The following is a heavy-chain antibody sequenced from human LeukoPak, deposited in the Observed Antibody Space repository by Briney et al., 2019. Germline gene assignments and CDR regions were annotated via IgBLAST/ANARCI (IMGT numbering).Heavy chain of an antibody. V-gene: IGHV1-2*04. Sequence: SVNVSCQDSGYPFTANYMHWVQQHPQQALAWMGWMNSNTCDTYNVQKFQGCVTMTRDTSITTAYMELSRLTLDDTAVYYCARGSGTSWYDYWGQGTLVTVSS. J-gene: IGHJ4*02. D-gene: IGHD6-13*01. CDR1: GYPFTANY. CDR2: MNSNTCDT. CDR3: ARGSGTSWYDY.